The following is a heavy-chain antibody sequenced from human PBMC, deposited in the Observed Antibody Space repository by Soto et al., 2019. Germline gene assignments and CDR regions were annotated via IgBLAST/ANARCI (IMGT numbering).Heavy chain of an antibody. D-gene: IGHD5-12*01. CDR3: ARDRPARASGYPLSPPYYYYVMDV. V-gene: IGHV4-59*01. Sequence: QVQLQESAPGLVKPSETLSLTCTVSGGSISSYCWSWIRQPPGKGMEWIGYIHYNGSTNYNPSLKSRVTISVDTSKNQFSLKLSSVTAADTAVYYCARDRPARASGYPLSPPYYYYVMDVWGQGTTVTVSS. CDR2: IHYNGST. J-gene: IGHJ6*02. CDR1: GGSISSYC.